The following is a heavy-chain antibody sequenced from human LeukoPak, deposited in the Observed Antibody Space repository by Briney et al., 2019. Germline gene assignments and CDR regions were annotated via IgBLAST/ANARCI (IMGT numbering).Heavy chain of an antibody. Sequence: GGPLRLSCTASGFSFSIYWMHWLRQARGRGLVWVSCINIDGSVTEFTCAAGSVKSRFTISRDNAKNALYLQMNGISAEDTAVYSCARGDSLLVGTSAYFRDALDLWGQGTMVTVSS. CDR2: INIDGSVT. CDR3: ARGDSLLVGTSAYFRDALDL. J-gene: IGHJ3*01. D-gene: IGHD3-22*01. CDR1: GFSFSIYW. V-gene: IGHV3-74*01.